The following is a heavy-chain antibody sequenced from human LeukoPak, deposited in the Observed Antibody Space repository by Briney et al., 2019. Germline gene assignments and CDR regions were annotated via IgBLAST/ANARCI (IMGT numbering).Heavy chain of an antibody. CDR3: ATLTRYHSDGYSSRGYTDY. Sequence: ASVKVSCKASGYTFTGYNMHWVRQAPGQGLEWMGLISPNSGVTTYARMLQGWVTMTRDTSISTAYMELSSLRSDDTAVYYCATLTRYHSDGYSSRGYTDYWGQGTLVTVSS. CDR2: ISPNSGVT. CDR1: GYTFTGYN. V-gene: IGHV1-2*04. D-gene: IGHD5-24*01. J-gene: IGHJ4*02.